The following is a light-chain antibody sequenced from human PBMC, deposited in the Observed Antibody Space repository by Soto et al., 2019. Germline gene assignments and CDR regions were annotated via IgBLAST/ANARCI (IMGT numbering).Light chain of an antibody. Sequence: QSALTQPPSASGSPGQSVTISCTGTSSDVGGYNYVSWYQQHPGKAPKLMIYEVSKRPSGVPDRFSGSKSGNTASLTVSGIQAEDAAEYCGSSYAGSSAVVSGGGTQLTVL. V-gene: IGLV2-8*01. CDR3: SSYAGSSAVV. J-gene: IGLJ2*01. CDR1: SSDVGGYNY. CDR2: EVS.